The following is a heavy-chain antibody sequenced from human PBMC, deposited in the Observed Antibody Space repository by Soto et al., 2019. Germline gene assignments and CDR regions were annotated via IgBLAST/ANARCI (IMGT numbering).Heavy chain of an antibody. CDR2: INSDGSST. D-gene: IGHD1-1*01. CDR3: GRSKNWNDYYFNYCMDD. V-gene: IGHV3-74*01. J-gene: IGHJ6*02. CDR1: GLTFSSYW. Sequence: GGSLRLSCAASGLTFSSYWLHWVRQVPGKGLVWVSRINSDGSSTSYADSVKGRFTISRDNAKNTLYLQMNSLRAEDTAIYYCGRSKNWNDYYFNYCMDDWGQGTTVTVSS.